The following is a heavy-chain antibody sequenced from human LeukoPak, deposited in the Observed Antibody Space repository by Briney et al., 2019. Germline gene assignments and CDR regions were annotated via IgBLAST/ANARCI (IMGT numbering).Heavy chain of an antibody. Sequence: ASVKVSCKVSGNTLSELSMHWVRQAPGKGLEWMGGVDPEDDKNIYAQKVQGRVTMTEDTSTNTVYMELSNLRSEDTALYYCATDHQWQLLGYWGQGTLVTVSS. J-gene: IGHJ4*02. CDR1: GNTLSELS. D-gene: IGHD1-26*01. CDR2: VDPEDDKN. CDR3: ATDHQWQLLGY. V-gene: IGHV1-24*01.